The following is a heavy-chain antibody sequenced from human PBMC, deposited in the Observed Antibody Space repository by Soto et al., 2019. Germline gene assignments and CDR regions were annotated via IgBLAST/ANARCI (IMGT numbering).Heavy chain of an antibody. Sequence: SETLSLTCTVSGGSISSSSYYWGWIRQPPGKGLEWIGSIYYSGSTYYNPSPKSRVTLSVDTAKNQFSLRLSSVTAADTAVYYCARLAVVVAAYNWFDPWGQGTLVTVS. CDR2: IYYSGST. J-gene: IGHJ5*02. V-gene: IGHV4-39*01. CDR3: ARLAVVVAAYNWFDP. CDR1: GGSISSSSYY. D-gene: IGHD2-15*01.